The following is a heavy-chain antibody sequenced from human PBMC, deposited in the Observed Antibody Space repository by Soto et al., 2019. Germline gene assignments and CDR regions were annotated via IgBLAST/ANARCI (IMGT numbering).Heavy chain of an antibody. Sequence: QVQLQQWGAGLLKPSETLSLTCAVYGGSFNIYYWTWIRQPPGKGLEWIGEINHRGATTYNPSLKSRGTVSVDTSKNQFSLKMTSVTAADTAFDYCARVGYQLLSGYSGPLRNYYFDYWGQGALVTVSS. D-gene: IGHD5-12*01. V-gene: IGHV4-34*02. J-gene: IGHJ4*02. CDR1: GGSFNIYY. CDR3: ARVGYQLLSGYSGPLRNYYFDY. CDR2: INHRGAT.